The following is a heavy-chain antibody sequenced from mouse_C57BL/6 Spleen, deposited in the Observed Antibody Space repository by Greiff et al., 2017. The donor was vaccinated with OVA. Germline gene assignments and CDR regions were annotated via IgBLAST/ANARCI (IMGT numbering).Heavy chain of an antibody. Sequence: QVQLKESGPGLVQPSQSLSITCTVSGFSLTSYGVHWVRQSPGKGLEWLGVIWSGGSTDYNAAFISRLSISKDNSKSQVFFKMNSLQADDTAIYYCAAYYSNYGCAYWGQGTLVTVAA. J-gene: IGHJ3*01. CDR3: AAYYSNYGCAY. D-gene: IGHD2-5*01. V-gene: IGHV2-2*01. CDR2: IWSGGST. CDR1: GFSLTSYG.